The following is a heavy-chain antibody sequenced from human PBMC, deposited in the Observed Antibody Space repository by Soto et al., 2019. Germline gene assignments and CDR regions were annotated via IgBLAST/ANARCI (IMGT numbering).Heavy chain of an antibody. CDR2: ISYDGSNK. CDR3: ARGAGYSYGYGAFDI. V-gene: IGHV3-30-3*01. Sequence: PEGSVRRYCAASGCTFSSYAMHWVRQAPGKGLEWVAVISYDGSNKYYADSVKGRFTISRDNSKNTLYLQMNSLRAEDTAVYYCARGAGYSYGYGAFDIWGQGTMVTVSS. CDR1: GCTFSSYA. J-gene: IGHJ3*02. D-gene: IGHD5-18*01.